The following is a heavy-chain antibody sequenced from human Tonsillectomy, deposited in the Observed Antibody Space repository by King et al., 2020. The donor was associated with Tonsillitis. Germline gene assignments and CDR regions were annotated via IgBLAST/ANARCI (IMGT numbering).Heavy chain of an antibody. V-gene: IGHV4-34*01. D-gene: IGHD3-3*01. J-gene: IGHJ6*03. Sequence: VQLQQWGARLLKPSETLSLTCAVYGGSFSGYYWTWIRQPPGKGLEWIGEINHSGSTNYNRSLKSRVTISVDTSKNQFSLTLSSVTAADTAVYYCARGGGTIFGVIVADSYYYYMDVWGKGTTVTVSS. CDR1: GGSFSGYY. CDR3: ARGGGTIFGVIVADSYYYYMDV. CDR2: INHSGST.